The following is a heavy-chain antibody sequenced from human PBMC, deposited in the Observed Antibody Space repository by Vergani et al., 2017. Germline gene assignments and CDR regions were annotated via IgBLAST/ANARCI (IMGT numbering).Heavy chain of an antibody. J-gene: IGHJ6*02. D-gene: IGHD3-9*01. CDR3: ARCIHDILTGYYPSCYYYGMDV. V-gene: IGHV1-2*02. Sequence: QVQLVQSGAEVKKPGASVKVSCKASGYTFTGYYMHWVRQAPGQGLEWMGWINPNSGGTNYAQKFQGRVTMTRDTSISTAYMELSRLRSDDTAVYYCARCIHDILTGYYPSCYYYGMDVWGQXP. CDR1: GYTFTGYY. CDR2: INPNSGGT.